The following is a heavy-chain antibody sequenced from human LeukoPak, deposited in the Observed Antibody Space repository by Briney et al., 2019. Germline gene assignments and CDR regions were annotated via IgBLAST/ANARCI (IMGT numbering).Heavy chain of an antibody. CDR1: GMTFERHG. D-gene: IGHD3-3*01. CDR2: IKYDGSRT. CDR3: VKDTIFTVDSFDY. Sequence: GGSLRFSCAVSGMTFERHGMHWVRQPPGKGLEWLAFIKYDGSRTDYEDSVKGRFTVSRDNSKNTLYLEMSSLRAEDTAVYYCVKDTIFTVDSFDYWGQGTLVTVSS. J-gene: IGHJ4*02. V-gene: IGHV3-30*02.